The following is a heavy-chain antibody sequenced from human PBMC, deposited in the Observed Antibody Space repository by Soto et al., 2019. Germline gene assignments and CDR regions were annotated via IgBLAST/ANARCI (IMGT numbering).Heavy chain of an antibody. D-gene: IGHD6-6*01. Sequence: EVQLWDSGVGLVQPGGSLRLSCAASGFIFNNYAMTWVRQGPGKGLEWVSAISANGGGTYYTDSVKGRFTISRDNSKNMLYLQMNSLRAEDTAIYYCAKAPYSSSPEFDYWGQGALVTVSS. V-gene: IGHV3-23*01. CDR1: GFIFNNYA. CDR3: AKAPYSSSPEFDY. J-gene: IGHJ4*02. CDR2: ISANGGGT.